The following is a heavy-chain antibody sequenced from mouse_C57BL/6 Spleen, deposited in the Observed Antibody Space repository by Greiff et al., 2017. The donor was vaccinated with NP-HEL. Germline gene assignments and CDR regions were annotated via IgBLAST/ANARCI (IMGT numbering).Heavy chain of an antibody. V-gene: IGHV3-6*01. Sequence: EVKLMESGPGLVKPSQSLSLTCSVTGYSITSGYYWNWIRQFPGNKLEWMGYISYDGSNNYNPSLKNRISITRDTSKNQFFLKLNSVTTEDTATYYCAMFYDWYFDVWGTGTTVTVSS. CDR3: AMFYDWYFDV. J-gene: IGHJ1*03. D-gene: IGHD2-12*01. CDR2: ISYDGSN. CDR1: GYSITSGYY.